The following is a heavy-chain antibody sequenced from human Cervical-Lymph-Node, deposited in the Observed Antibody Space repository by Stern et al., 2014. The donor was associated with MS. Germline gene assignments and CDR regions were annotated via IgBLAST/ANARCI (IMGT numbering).Heavy chain of an antibody. CDR1: GGSIRSADYY. J-gene: IGHJ4*02. D-gene: IGHD5-24*01. Sequence: QVQLQESGPGLVKPSQTLSLTCAVTGGSIRSADYYWRWIRQSPGKGLEWIGYIVYSGTTYYNPSLKSRVTISVDTSKNQFSLNLRSVTAADTAVYYCSRDADGYSLVFGYWGRGTLVTISS. V-gene: IGHV4-30-4*01. CDR3: SRDADGYSLVFGY. CDR2: IVYSGTT.